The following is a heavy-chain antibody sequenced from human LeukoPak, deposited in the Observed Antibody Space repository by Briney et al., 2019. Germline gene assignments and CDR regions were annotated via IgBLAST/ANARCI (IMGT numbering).Heavy chain of an antibody. J-gene: IGHJ6*03. CDR2: IRSEANSYAP. V-gene: IGHV3-73*01. CDR1: GFTFSGFA. D-gene: IGHD6-19*01. Sequence: GGSLRLSCAASGFTFSGFAMHWVGQASGKGLEGVGRIRSEANSYAPAYAASVKGISTISRDALKKEAYLQMHSQHTEDTAGYYCTRHRRGNGWNYHYYMDVWGKGTTVTVSS. CDR3: TRHRRGNGWNYHYYMDV.